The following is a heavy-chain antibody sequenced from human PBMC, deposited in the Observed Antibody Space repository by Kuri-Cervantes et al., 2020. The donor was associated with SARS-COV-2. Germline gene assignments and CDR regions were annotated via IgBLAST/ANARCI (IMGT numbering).Heavy chain of an antibody. CDR2: INHSGST. CDR1: GGSISSSSYY. Sequence: SETLSLTCTVSGGSISSSSYYWGWIRQPPGKGLEWIGEINHSGSTNYNPSLKSRVTISVDTSKNQFSLKLSSVTAADTAVYYCARISGFSYGYSDYWGQGILVTVSS. CDR3: ARISGFSYGYSDY. D-gene: IGHD5-18*01. V-gene: IGHV4-61*05. J-gene: IGHJ4*02.